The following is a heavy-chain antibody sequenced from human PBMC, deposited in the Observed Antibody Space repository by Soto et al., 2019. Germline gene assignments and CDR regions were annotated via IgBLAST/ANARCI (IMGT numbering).Heavy chain of an antibody. CDR1: GGSISSYY. V-gene: IGHV4-39*01. CDR2: IYYSGST. CDR3: ARIFTMVWGFDY. J-gene: IGHJ4*02. D-gene: IGHD3-10*01. Sequence: SETLSLTCTVSGGSISSYYWGWIRQPPGKGLEWIGSIYYSGSTYYNPSLKGRVTISVDTSKNQFSLKLSSVTAADTAVYYCARIFTMVWGFDYWGQGTLVTVSS.